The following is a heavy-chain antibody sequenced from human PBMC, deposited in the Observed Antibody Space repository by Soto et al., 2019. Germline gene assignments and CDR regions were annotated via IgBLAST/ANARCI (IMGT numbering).Heavy chain of an antibody. CDR1: VGSISSGGYY. J-gene: IGHJ4*02. V-gene: IGHV4-31*03. Sequence: QVQLQESGPGLVQPSQTLSLTCTVSVGSISSGGYYWSWIRQHPGKGLEWIGYIYYSGSTYYNPSLKSRVTISVDTSKNQFSLKLSSVTAADTAVYYCASPPEDLTVDEYGDFPTIDYWGQGTLVTVSS. CDR3: ASPPEDLTVDEYGDFPTIDY. D-gene: IGHD2-21*02. CDR2: IYYSGST.